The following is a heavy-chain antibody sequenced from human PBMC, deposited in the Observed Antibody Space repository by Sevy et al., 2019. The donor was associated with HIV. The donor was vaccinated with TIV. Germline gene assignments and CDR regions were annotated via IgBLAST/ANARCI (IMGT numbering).Heavy chain of an antibody. J-gene: IGHJ4*02. CDR2: LSRHSGTI. CDR1: GFTFDDYA. CDR3: VKDKVDGDSGYGLFDF. V-gene: IGHV3-9*01. Sequence: GGSLRFACAASGFTFDDYAMHWVRQAPGKGLEWVSGLSRHSGTIGYADYVKGRFTISRDNARNSLYLQMNSLRAEDTASYYCVKDKVDGDSGYGLFDFWGQGTLVTVSS. D-gene: IGHD5-12*01.